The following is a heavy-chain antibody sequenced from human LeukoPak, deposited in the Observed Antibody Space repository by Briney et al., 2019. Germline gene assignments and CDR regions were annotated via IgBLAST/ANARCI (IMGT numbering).Heavy chain of an antibody. CDR1: GFTFRNAW. V-gene: IGHV3-15*01. D-gene: IGHD3-10*01. CDR2: IKSQTDGGTT. J-gene: IGHJ4*02. CDR3: ITDQSLME. Sequence: PGGSLRLSCAASGFTFRNAWMNWVRQAPGKGLEWVGRIKSQTDGGTTDYAAPVKGRFTISRDDSKNTLYLQMNSLKTEDTGVYYCITDQSLMEWGQGTLVTVSS.